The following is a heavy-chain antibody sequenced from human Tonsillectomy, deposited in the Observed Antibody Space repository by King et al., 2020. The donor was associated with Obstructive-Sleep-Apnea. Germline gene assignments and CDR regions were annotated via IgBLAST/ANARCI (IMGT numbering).Heavy chain of an antibody. D-gene: IGHD3-10*01. J-gene: IGHJ6*02. CDR3: ARDGSGTSYYGMDV. CDR1: GGSISSYY. Sequence: VQLQESGPGLVKPSETLSLTCSVSGGSISSYYWSWIRQPAGKGLEWSGLIYITVSTKDNPSLKSRVTMSLDTSKNQFALKLSSVTAADTAVYYCARDGSGTSYYGMDVWGQGTTVTVSS. V-gene: IGHV4-4*07. CDR2: IYITVST.